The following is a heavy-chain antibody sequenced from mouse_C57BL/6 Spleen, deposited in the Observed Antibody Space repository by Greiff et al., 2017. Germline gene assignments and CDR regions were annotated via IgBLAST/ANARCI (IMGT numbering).Heavy chain of an antibody. J-gene: IGHJ2*01. V-gene: IGHV1-78*01. CDR2: IYPRDGST. Sequence: QVQLQQSDAELVKPGASVKISCKVSGYTFTDHTIHWMKQRPEQGLEWIGYIYPRDGSTKYNEKFKGKATLTADKSSSTAYMQLNSLTSEDSAVYFCARPYYYGSSPYYFDYWGQGTTLTVSS. CDR1: GYTFTDHT. CDR3: ARPYYYGSSPYYFDY. D-gene: IGHD1-1*01.